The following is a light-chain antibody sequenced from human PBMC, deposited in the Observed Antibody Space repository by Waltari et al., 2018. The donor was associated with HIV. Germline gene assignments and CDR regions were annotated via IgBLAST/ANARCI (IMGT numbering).Light chain of an antibody. V-gene: IGKV4-1*01. CDR2: WAS. Sequence: DIVMTQSPASLAVSLGERATINCKSSQSLLFRSDNKNYLTWYQQKPGQPPKLLIYWASTRESGVPDRFSGSGSGTDFTLTISSLQAEDVAVYYCQQYYSSPTFGQGTKVEIK. CDR1: QSLLFRSDNKNY. CDR3: QQYYSSPT. J-gene: IGKJ1*01.